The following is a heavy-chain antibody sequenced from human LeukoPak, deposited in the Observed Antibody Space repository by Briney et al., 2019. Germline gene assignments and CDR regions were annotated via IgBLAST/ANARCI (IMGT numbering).Heavy chain of an antibody. CDR3: ARDRDSSGWYYEAEYFQH. D-gene: IGHD6-19*01. Sequence: GGSLRLSCAASGFTFSSYWMSWVRQAPGKGLEWVSYISSSGSTIYYADSVKGRFTISRDNAKNSLYLQMNSLRAEDTAVYYCARDRDSSGWYYEAEYFQHWGQGTLVTVSS. CDR2: ISSSGSTI. V-gene: IGHV3-48*03. J-gene: IGHJ1*01. CDR1: GFTFSSYW.